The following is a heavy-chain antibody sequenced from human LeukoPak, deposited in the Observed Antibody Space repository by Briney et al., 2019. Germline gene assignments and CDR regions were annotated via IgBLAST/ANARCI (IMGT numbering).Heavy chain of an antibody. Sequence: HTGGSLRLSCAASGFTVSSNYMSWVRQAPGKGLEWVSVIYSGGSTYYADSVKGRFTISRDNSKNTLYLQMNSLRAEDTAVYYCASVTTPGYMDVWGKGTTVTVSS. CDR3: ASVTTPGYMDV. CDR1: GFTVSSNY. V-gene: IGHV3-53*01. D-gene: IGHD4-17*01. CDR2: IYSGGST. J-gene: IGHJ6*03.